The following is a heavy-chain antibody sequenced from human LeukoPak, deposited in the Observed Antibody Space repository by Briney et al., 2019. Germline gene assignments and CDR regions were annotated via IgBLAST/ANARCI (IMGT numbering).Heavy chain of an antibody. CDR3: ARDQGNRDYVNDS. J-gene: IGHJ5*02. D-gene: IGHD4-17*01. Sequence: PSETLSLTCTVSGGSFTSYNYYWSWIRQPAGKGLEWIGRIYASGNTNYKPYLKSRVTISVDTSKNQFSLKLTSVTAADTAVYYCARDQGNRDYVNDSWGQGILVTVSS. CDR1: GGSFTSYNYY. CDR2: IYASGNT. V-gene: IGHV4-61*02.